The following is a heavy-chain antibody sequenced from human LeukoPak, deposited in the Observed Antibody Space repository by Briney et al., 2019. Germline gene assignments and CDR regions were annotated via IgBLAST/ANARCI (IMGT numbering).Heavy chain of an antibody. CDR1: GYTFTDYY. D-gene: IGHD3-10*01. V-gene: IGHV1-2*02. CDR3: ARDYYGSGSFSGH. CDR2: INPKSGDT. Sequence: ASVKVSCKASGYTFTDYYMHWLRQAPGQGLEWMEWINPKSGDTNYAQKFQGRVTMTRDTSISTAYMELSRLTSDDTAVYYCARDYYGSGSFSGHWGQGTLVTVSS. J-gene: IGHJ4*02.